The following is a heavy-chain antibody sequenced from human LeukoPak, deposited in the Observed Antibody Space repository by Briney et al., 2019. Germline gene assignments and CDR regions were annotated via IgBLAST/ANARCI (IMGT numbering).Heavy chain of an antibody. J-gene: IGHJ5*02. D-gene: IGHD1-26*01. Sequence: GGSLRLSCAASAFTFSIYTMTWVRQAPGKGLEWVSSISGSSTYIYYADSVKGRCTISRDNAKNSLYLQMNSLRAEDTAVYYCARDKRGANWFDPWGQGTLVTVSS. CDR1: AFTFSIYT. CDR3: ARDKRGANWFDP. CDR2: ISGSSTYI. V-gene: IGHV3-21*01.